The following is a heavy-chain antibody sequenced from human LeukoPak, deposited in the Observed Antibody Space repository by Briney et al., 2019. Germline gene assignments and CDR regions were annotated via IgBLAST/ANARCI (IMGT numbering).Heavy chain of an antibody. D-gene: IGHD2-2*01. V-gene: IGHV3-11*06. J-gene: IGHJ5*02. CDR2: ISSSSSYI. CDR1: GFTFSDYY. Sequence: GGSLRLSCAASGFTFSDYYMSWIRQAPGKGLEWVSSISSSSSYIYYADSVKGRFTISRDNAKNSLYLQMNSLRAEDTAVYYCASEVVPAATRSGNWFDPWGQGTLVTVSS. CDR3: ASEVVPAATRSGNWFDP.